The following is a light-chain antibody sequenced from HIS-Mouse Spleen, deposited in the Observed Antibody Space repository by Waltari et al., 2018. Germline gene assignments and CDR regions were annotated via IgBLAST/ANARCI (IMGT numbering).Light chain of an antibody. Sequence: QSALTQPASVSGSPGQSITISCTGTSSDVGGYNYVSWYQQHPGKAPKLMIYDVSNPPAGVSNRVSGAKAGNTASRTISGLQAEDEADYYCSSYTSSSTVVFGGGTKLTVL. V-gene: IGLV2-14*03. CDR2: DVS. J-gene: IGLJ2*01. CDR3: SSYTSSSTVV. CDR1: SSDVGGYNY.